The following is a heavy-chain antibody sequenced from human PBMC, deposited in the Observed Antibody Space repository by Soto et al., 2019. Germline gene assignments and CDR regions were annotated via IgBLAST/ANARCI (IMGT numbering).Heavy chain of an antibody. Sequence: GGSLRLSCVGSGFTFSSYAMSWVRQAPGKGLEWVSIISGGGDYTYYVDSVKGRFTISRDDSENTLYLQMNSLRAEDTAIYYCAKTPGLSRGMLDYWGQGALVTVSS. CDR2: ISGGGDYT. J-gene: IGHJ4*02. V-gene: IGHV3-23*01. CDR1: GFTFSSYA. CDR3: AKTPGLSRGMLDY. D-gene: IGHD2-15*01.